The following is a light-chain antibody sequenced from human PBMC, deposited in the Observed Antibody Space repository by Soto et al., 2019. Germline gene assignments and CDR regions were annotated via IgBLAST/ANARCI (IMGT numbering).Light chain of an antibody. CDR1: SSDVGGYNY. V-gene: IGLV2-14*03. Sequence: QSVLTQPPSASGTPGQSVTISCTGTSSDVGGYNYVSWFQQHPGKAPKLKIYEVSNRPSGVSNRFSGSKSGYTASLTISELQAEDEADYYCTSFTSSSTWVFGGGTKLTVL. J-gene: IGLJ3*02. CDR3: TSFTSSSTWV. CDR2: EVS.